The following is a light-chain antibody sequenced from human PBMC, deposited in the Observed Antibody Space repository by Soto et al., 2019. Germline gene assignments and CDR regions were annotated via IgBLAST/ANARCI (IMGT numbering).Light chain of an antibody. J-gene: IGKJ3*01. CDR2: GAS. V-gene: IGKV3-20*01. CDR1: QSVNSVY. CDR3: QQYVTSPFT. Sequence: EIVLTQSPGTLSLSPGERASLSCRADQSVNSVYLAWYQHKPGQAPRLLIYGASDRATGIPDRFSGSGSGTDFTLTISRLEPEDFAVYYCQQYVTSPFTFGPGTKLDI.